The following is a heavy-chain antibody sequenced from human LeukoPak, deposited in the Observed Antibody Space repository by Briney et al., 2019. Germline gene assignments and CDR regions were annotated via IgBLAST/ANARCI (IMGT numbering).Heavy chain of an antibody. J-gene: IGHJ6*02. Sequence: SVQVSCQASGGTFSSYAISWVRQAPGQGLEWMGGIIPIFGTANYAQKFQGRVTITADESTSTAYMELSSLRSEDTAVYYCASPGPKNIVVVVAAQAYGMDVWGQGTTVTVSS. CDR2: IIPIFGTA. D-gene: IGHD2-15*01. V-gene: IGHV1-69*01. CDR1: GGTFSSYA. CDR3: ASPGPKNIVVVVAAQAYGMDV.